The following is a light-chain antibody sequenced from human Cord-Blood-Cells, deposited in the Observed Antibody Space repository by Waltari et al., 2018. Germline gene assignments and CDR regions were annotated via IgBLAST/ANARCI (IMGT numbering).Light chain of an antibody. CDR3: QQYNSYPRA. V-gene: IGKV1-5*01. CDR1: QSISSW. J-gene: IGKJ1*01. Sequence: DIQMTQSPSTLSESVGDRVTITCRASQSISSWLAWYQQKPGKAPKLLIYDASSLESGVPSRFSGIGSGTEFTLTISSLQPYDFATYFCQQYNSYPRAFGQGTKVESK. CDR2: DAS.